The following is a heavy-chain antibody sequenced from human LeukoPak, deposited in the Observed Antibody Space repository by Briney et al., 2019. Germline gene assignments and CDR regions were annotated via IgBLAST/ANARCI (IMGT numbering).Heavy chain of an antibody. CDR1: GFTFSNYA. CDR3: ARDRAGTYYYYYYGMDV. Sequence: GGSLRLSCAASGFTFSNYAMSWVRQAPGTGLEWVSGISANGGGTYYADSVKGRFTISRDSSTNTLYLQMNSLRAEDTAVYYCARDRAGTYYYYYYGMDVRGQGTTVTVSS. J-gene: IGHJ6*02. D-gene: IGHD1-14*01. CDR2: ISANGGGT. V-gene: IGHV3-23*01.